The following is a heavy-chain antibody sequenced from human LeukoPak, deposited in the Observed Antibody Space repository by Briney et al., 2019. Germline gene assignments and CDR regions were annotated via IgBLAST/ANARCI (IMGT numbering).Heavy chain of an antibody. V-gene: IGHV3-23*01. J-gene: IGHJ4*02. Sequence: GGSLRLSCTASGFTFSTYAMSWVRQAPGKGLEWVSSISPSGGNTYYADSVKGRFTISRDNSKNTVYLQMNGLTAEDTAVYYCAKGARNTAPDYWGQGTLVTVSS. D-gene: IGHD5-18*01. CDR1: GFTFSTYA. CDR3: AKGARNTAPDY. CDR2: ISPSGGNT.